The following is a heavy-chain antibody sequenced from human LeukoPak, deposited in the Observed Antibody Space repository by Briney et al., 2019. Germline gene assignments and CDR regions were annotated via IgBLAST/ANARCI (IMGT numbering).Heavy chain of an antibody. CDR3: ASSTTPGYSSSFDY. D-gene: IGHD6-13*01. CDR2: INPSGGST. V-gene: IGHV1-46*01. CDR1: GYTFTSYY. Sequence: ASVKVSCKASGYTFTSYYMHWMRQAPGQGLEWMEIINPSGGSTSYAQKFQGRVTMTRDTSTSTVYMELSSLRSEDTAVYYCASSTTPGYSSSFDYWGQGTLVTVSS. J-gene: IGHJ4*02.